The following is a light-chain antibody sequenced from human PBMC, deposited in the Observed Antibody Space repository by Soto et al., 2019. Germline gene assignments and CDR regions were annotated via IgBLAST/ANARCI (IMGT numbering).Light chain of an antibody. Sequence: QSALTQPASVSGSPGQSITISCTGTSSDVGGYSYVSWYQQHPGKAPKLMIYEVSNRPSGVSNRFSGSKSGNTASLTISGLQVEDEADYYCSSFTSDSTPLVFGTGTKLTVL. CDR2: EVS. CDR3: SSFTSDSTPLV. CDR1: SSDVGGYSY. J-gene: IGLJ1*01. V-gene: IGLV2-14*01.